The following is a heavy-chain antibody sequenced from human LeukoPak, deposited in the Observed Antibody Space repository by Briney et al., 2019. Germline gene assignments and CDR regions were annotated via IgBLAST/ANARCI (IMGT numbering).Heavy chain of an antibody. CDR1: GFPFTFA. CDR2: FSGSGADT. J-gene: IGHJ4*02. D-gene: IGHD6-6*01. Sequence: TGPSLTLSCAASGFPFTFAMTWFRKPQGRGLEWVSTFSGSGADTYYADSVRGRFTISRDNSKNMLYLQMYSLRAEDTAVYYCAKQSTARSVGEGGQGTLVTVSS. V-gene: IGHV3-23*01. CDR3: AKQSTARSVGE.